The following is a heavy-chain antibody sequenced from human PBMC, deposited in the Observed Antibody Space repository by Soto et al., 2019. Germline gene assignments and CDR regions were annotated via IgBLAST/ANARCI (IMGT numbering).Heavy chain of an antibody. CDR1: GFTFDGFP. V-gene: IGHV3-23*01. CDR2: ISGSGHTI. Sequence: GGSLRLSCKATGFTFDGFPMTWVRQAPGKGLQWVAAISGSGHTITYADSVTGRFTISRDNSKDTLYLQMNSLRHEDSAIYFCARDDPFDLWGQGTQVTVTS. CDR3: ARDDPFDL. J-gene: IGHJ4*02.